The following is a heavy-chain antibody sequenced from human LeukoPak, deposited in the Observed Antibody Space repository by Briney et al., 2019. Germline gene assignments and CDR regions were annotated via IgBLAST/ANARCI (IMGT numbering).Heavy chain of an antibody. CDR1: GGTFSSYA. Sequence: GASVRVSCKASGGTFSSYAISWVRQPPGQGLEWMGGIIPIFGTANYAQKFQGRVTITADESTSTAYMELSSLRSEDTAVYYCARHANYDFWSTFDIWGQGTMVTVSS. CDR3: ARHANYDFWSTFDI. CDR2: IIPIFGTA. V-gene: IGHV1-69*13. J-gene: IGHJ3*02. D-gene: IGHD3-3*01.